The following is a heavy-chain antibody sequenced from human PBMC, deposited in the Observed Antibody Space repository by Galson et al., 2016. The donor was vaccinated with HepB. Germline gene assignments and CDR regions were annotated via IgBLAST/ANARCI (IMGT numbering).Heavy chain of an antibody. CDR2: IRVSGGST. J-gene: IGHJ5*02. D-gene: IGHD6-19*01. CDR1: GFTFGSYG. CDR3: AKCSVYSTGWCNSLDP. V-gene: IGHV3-23*01. Sequence: SLRLSCAASGFTFGSYGMNWFRQAPGKGLEWVSSIRVSGGSTFYADSVKGRFTISTDTSKSTLYLQMSSLRAEDTAVYYCAKCSVYSTGWCNSLDPWGQGTPVIVSS.